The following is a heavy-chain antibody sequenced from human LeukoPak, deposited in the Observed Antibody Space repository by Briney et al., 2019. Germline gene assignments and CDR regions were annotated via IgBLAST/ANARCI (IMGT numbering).Heavy chain of an antibody. CDR2: IIPIFGTA. Sequence: ASVKVSCKASGGTFSSYAISWVRQAPGQGLEWMGRIIPIFGTANYAQKFQGRVTITADKSTSTAYMELSSLRSEDTAVYCCARPGLTRTFEDYMDVWGKGTTVTVSS. D-gene: IGHD4/OR15-4a*01. CDR3: ARPGLTRTFEDYMDV. V-gene: IGHV1-69*06. CDR1: GGTFSSYA. J-gene: IGHJ6*03.